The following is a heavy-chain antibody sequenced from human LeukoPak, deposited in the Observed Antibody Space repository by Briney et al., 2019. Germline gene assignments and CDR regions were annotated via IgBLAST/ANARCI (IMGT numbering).Heavy chain of an antibody. V-gene: IGHV4-30-4*01. Sequence: SQTLSLTCTVSGGSISSGYYYWSWIRQPPGKGLEWIGYIYYSGNNYYNPSLKSRVTISVDTSKNQFSLKLSSVTAADTAVYYCARDGGYGDYVDYWGQGTLVTVSS. D-gene: IGHD4-17*01. CDR3: ARDGGYGDYVDY. CDR1: GGSISSGYYY. J-gene: IGHJ4*02. CDR2: IYYSGNN.